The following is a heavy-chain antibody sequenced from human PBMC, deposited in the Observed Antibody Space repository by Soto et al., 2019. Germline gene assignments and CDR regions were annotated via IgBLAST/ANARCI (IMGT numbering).Heavy chain of an antibody. D-gene: IGHD1-1*01. CDR3: AKDRPRTTSGYFFDY. J-gene: IGHJ4*02. CDR2: VSASGLNT. Sequence: WIIKDKRKGLEWVSGVSASGLNTEYADPVKGRFYMSRDNSKNTVSLHMNSLRADDTAFYYCAKDRPRTTSGYFFDYWGQGTLVTVSS. V-gene: IGHV3-23*01.